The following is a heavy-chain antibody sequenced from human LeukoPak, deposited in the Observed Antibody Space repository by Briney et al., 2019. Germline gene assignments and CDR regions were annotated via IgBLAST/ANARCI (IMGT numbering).Heavy chain of an antibody. J-gene: IGHJ4*02. CDR1: GYAFTTYG. CDR2: ISAYNGNT. V-gene: IGHV1-18*01. Sequence: SVKLSCTASGYAFTTYGISWVRQAPGQGMEWMGLISAYNGNTNYAQKLQGRVTMTTDTSTSTAYMELRSLRSDDTAVYYCARDKSAHFDYWGQGTLVTVSS. D-gene: IGHD3-3*01. CDR3: ARDKSAHFDY.